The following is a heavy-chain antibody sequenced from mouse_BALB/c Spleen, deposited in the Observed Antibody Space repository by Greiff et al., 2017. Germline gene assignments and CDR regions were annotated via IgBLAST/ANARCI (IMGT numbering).Heavy chain of an antibody. J-gene: IGHJ2*01. CDR2: ISYSGST. CDR3: AREGGNYVGWFDY. CDR1: GYSITSGY. Sequence: EVHLVESGPRLVKPSQTLSLTCSVTGYSITSGYWNWIRTFPGNKLEYMGYISYSGSTYYNPSLKSRISITRDTSKNHYYRQLNSVTTEDTATYDCAREGGNYVGWFDYWGQGTTLTVSS. D-gene: IGHD1-1*01. V-gene: IGHV3-8*02.